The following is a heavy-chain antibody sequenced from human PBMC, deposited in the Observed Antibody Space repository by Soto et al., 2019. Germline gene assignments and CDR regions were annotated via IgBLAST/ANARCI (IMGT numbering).Heavy chain of an antibody. V-gene: IGHV4-59*02. Sequence: ESLSLACAGSGVSGSNSYWGWIRQPAGKGLEWVVYVYYSGSTNYNPSLGSRVTISVDKSKNQFSLKMTSVTGADTAVYYCARGRSHEWELLVQYFDYWGQGPLVTVSS. CDR1: GVSGSNSY. CDR2: VYYSGST. CDR3: ARGRSHEWELLVQYFDY. J-gene: IGHJ4*02. D-gene: IGHD1-26*01.